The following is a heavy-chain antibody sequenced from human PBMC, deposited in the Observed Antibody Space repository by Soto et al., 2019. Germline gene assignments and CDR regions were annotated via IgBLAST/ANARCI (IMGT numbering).Heavy chain of an antibody. CDR3: ARDDIAVARTGFDY. D-gene: IGHD6-19*01. V-gene: IGHV1-18*01. CDR2: ISSYNSNT. J-gene: IGHJ4*02. CDR1: GYTFTSYG. Sequence: QVPLVQSGAEVKKPGASVKVSCKASGYTFTSYGISWVRQAPGQGLEWMGWISSYNSNTNYAQKLQGRVTMTTDTSTSTAYMELRSLRSDDTAVYYCARDDIAVARTGFDYWGQGTLVTVSS.